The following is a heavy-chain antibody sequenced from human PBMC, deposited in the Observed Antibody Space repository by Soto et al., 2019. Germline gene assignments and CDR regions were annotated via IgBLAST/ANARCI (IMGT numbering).Heavy chain of an antibody. CDR2: ISGSGFKK. D-gene: IGHD1-26*01. Sequence: ASLRLSCAASGFIFENFGMSWVRQAPGKGLEWISSISGSGFKKYYADSVKGRFTISRDNSKSTVYLELNNLSAEDTAVYHCAKNQGVELVPLATVDWFDPWGQGSVVTVSS. CDR1: GFIFENFG. V-gene: IGHV3-23*01. CDR3: AKNQGVELVPLATVDWFDP. J-gene: IGHJ5*02.